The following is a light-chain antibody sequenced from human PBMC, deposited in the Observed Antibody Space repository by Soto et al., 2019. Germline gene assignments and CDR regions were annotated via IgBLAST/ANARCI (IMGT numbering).Light chain of an antibody. J-gene: IGKJ4*01. Sequence: EIVLTQSPGTLSLSPGEGDTLSCRASQSVSSNSLAWYQQKPGQAPRLLIYGASTRGTGIPDRFSGSGSGTDFTLTINRLEPEDFAVYYCQQYGSSPLTFGGGTKVEIK. CDR3: QQYGSSPLT. CDR2: GAS. V-gene: IGKV3-20*01. CDR1: QSVSSNS.